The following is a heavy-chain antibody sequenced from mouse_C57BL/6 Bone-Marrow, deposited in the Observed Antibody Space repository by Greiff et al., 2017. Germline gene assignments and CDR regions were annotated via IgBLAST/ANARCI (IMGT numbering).Heavy chain of an antibody. CDR3: ARNYYGSSRDY. Sequence: DVMLVESGGGLVKPGGSLKLSCAASGFTFSDYGMHWVRQAPEKGLEWVAYISSGSSTNYYADTVKGRFTIARDNAKNTLFLQMTSLRSEDTAMYYCARNYYGSSRDYWCQGTTLTVSS. CDR1: GFTFSDYG. V-gene: IGHV5-17*01. J-gene: IGHJ2*01. CDR2: ISSGSSTN. D-gene: IGHD1-1*01.